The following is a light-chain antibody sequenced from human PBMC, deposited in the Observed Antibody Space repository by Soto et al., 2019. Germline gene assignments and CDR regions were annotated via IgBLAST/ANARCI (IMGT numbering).Light chain of an antibody. CDR2: DVS. CDR3: SSYTTSSTVV. J-gene: IGLJ2*01. CDR1: SSDVGGYNY. Sequence: QSALTQPASMSGSPGQSITISCTGTSSDVGGYNYVSWYQQHSGKAPKVIIYDVSNRPSGVSNRFSGSKSGNTASLTISGLQAEDEADYSCSSYTTSSTVVFGGGTKLTVL. V-gene: IGLV2-14*03.